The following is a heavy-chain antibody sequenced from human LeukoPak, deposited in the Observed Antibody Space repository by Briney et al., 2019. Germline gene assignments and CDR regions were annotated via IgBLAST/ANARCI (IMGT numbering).Heavy chain of an antibody. D-gene: IGHD3-10*01. V-gene: IGHV3-23*01. CDR1: GFTFSSYA. J-gene: IGHJ4*02. Sequence: PGRSLRLSCAASGFTFSSYAMSWVRQAPGKGLEWVSAISGSGGSTYYADSVKGRFTISRDNSKNTLYLQMNSLRAEDTAVYYCAKDALLLWFGESYFDYWGQGTLVTVSS. CDR2: ISGSGGST. CDR3: AKDALLLWFGESYFDY.